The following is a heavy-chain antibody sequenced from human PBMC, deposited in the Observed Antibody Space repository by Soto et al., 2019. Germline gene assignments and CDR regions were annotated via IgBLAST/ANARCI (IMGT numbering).Heavy chain of an antibody. CDR2: IDKVGTDS. CDR1: EFTFSGRS. CDR3: ARGWFGPDV. V-gene: IGHV3-74*01. D-gene: IGHD3-10*01. Sequence: EVQLVESGGGLVQPGGSLRLSCAASEFTFSGRSVHWVRQAPGKGLVWVSGIDKVGTDSTYADTVKGRFTSSRDNAKNTVYLQMYSLRVEDTAVYYCARGWFGPDVWGTGTTVTVSS. J-gene: IGHJ6*03.